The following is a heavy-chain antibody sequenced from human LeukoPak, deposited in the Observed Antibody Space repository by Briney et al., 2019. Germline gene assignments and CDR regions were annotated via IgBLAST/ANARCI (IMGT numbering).Heavy chain of an antibody. CDR2: TYYRSQWNN. V-gene: IGHV6-1*01. CDR1: GDSLSSNSAA. J-gene: IGHJ2*01. CDR3: ARARGYFDL. D-gene: IGHD3-10*01. Sequence: SQTLSLTCAISGDSLSSNSAAWSWLRQATWRGLEWLGRTYYRSQWNNNYAISVKSRITINPDTSKNQFSLQLNSVAPKDTGVYYCARARGYFDLWGRGTLVTVSS.